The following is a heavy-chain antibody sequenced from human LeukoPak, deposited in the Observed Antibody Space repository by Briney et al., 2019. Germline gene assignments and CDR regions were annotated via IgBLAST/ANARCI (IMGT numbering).Heavy chain of an antibody. J-gene: IGHJ6*03. V-gene: IGHV3-23*01. CDR3: AKAEGVPPVISGYDYPDYYYYYMDV. CDR1: GFTFSSYA. CDR2: ISGSGGST. Sequence: GGSLRLSCAASGFTFSSYAMSWVRQAPGKGLEWVSAISGSGGSTYYADSVKGRFTISRDNSKNTLYLQMNSLRAEDTAVYYCAKAEGVPPVISGYDYPDYYYYYMDVWGKGTTVTVSS. D-gene: IGHD5-12*01.